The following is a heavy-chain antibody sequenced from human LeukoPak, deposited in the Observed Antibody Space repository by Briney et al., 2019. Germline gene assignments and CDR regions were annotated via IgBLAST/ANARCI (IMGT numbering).Heavy chain of an antibody. CDR1: GGSISSYY. CDR3: ARDLGRYSSGYDAFDI. D-gene: IGHD6-19*01. Sequence: ETLSLTCTVSGGSISSYYWSWIRQPPGKGLEWVSAISGSGGGTYYADSVKGRFTISRDNSKNTLYLQMNSLRADDTAVYYCARDLGRYSSGYDAFDIWGQGTMVTVSS. CDR2: ISGSGGGT. J-gene: IGHJ3*02. V-gene: IGHV3-23*01.